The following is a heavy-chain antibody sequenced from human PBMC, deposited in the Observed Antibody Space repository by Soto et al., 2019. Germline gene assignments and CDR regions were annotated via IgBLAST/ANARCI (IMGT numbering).Heavy chain of an antibody. CDR1: GLTFSSYW. D-gene: IGHD3-22*01. CDR2: IKQDGSQK. J-gene: IGHJ4*02. CDR3: ASAYYYDSSGYSPGGY. V-gene: IGHV3-7*01. Sequence: HPRGSLRLSCAASGLTFSSYWMSWVRQAPGKGLEWVANIKQDGSQKYYVDSVKGRFTISRDNAKNSLYLQMNSLRVEDTAVYYCASAYYYDSSGYSPGGYRGKGTLVTVSS.